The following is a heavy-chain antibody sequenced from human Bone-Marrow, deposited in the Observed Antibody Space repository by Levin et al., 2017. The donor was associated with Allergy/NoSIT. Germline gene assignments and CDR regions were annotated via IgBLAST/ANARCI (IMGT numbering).Heavy chain of an antibody. Sequence: GESLKISCKASGYMFNNYAMNWVRQAPGQGLEWMGWINTNTGNPTYAQGSAGRFVFSLDTSVNTAYLQISSLEAEDTAVYYCARDKHSRLLGYWGQGTLVTVSS. CDR1: GYMFNNYA. CDR3: ARDKHSRLLGY. CDR2: INTNTGNP. D-gene: IGHD3-22*01. J-gene: IGHJ4*02. V-gene: IGHV7-4-1*02.